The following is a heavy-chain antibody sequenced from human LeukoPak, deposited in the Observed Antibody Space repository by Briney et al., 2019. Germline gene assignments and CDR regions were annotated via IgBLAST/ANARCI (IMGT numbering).Heavy chain of an antibody. Sequence: ASVKVSCKASGYTFTSYGISWVRQAPGQGLEWMGWISAYNGNTNYAQKLQGRVTMTTDASTSTAYMELRSLRSEDTAVYYCASPGRYCSSTSCYSDFDYWGQGTLVTVSS. CDR2: ISAYNGNT. CDR3: ASPGRYCSSTSCYSDFDY. V-gene: IGHV1-18*01. D-gene: IGHD2-2*02. CDR1: GYTFTSYG. J-gene: IGHJ4*02.